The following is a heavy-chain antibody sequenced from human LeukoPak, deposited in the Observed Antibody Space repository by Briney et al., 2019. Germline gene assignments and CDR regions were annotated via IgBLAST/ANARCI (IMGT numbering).Heavy chain of an antibody. V-gene: IGHV3-7*01. CDR2: IKQDGSEK. Sequence: PGGSLRLSCAASGFTFSSYWMSWVRQAPGKGLEWGANIKQDGSEKYYVDSVKGRFTISRDNARNSLYLHMNSLRAEDTAVYYCARVLVGATTHFDYWGQGTLVTVSS. CDR3: ARVLVGATTHFDY. CDR1: GFTFSSYW. D-gene: IGHD1-26*01. J-gene: IGHJ4*02.